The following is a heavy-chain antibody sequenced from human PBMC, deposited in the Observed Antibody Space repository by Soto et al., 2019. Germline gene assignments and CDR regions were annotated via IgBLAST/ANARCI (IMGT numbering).Heavy chain of an antibody. CDR1: GFSLSTSGVG. J-gene: IGHJ6*02. D-gene: IGHD3-3*02. V-gene: IGHV2-5*02. CDR3: ARGRWSSHFWDV. Sequence: SGPTLVNPTQTLTLTCIFSGFSLSTSGVGVGWIRQPPGKALERLALIYWDDDKRYIPSLKSRLTITKNTSKTQVVLTMTNMDPVDTATYYCARGRWSSHFWDVWGQGTTVTVSS. CDR2: IYWDDDK.